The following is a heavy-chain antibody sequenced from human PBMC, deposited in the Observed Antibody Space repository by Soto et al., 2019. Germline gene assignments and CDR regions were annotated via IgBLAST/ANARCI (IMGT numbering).Heavy chain of an antibody. D-gene: IGHD6-6*01. J-gene: IGHJ4*02. CDR3: ARDRIGSSSLDY. CDR1: GFTFRNCA. Sequence: GGSLRLSCVASGFTFRNCAMNWVRQAPGRGLEWVSTISNSGSTYYADAVKGRFTISRDTSKNQFSLKLSSVTAADTAVYYCARDRIGSSSLDYWGQGTLVTVSS. CDR2: ISNSGST. V-gene: IGHV3-23*01.